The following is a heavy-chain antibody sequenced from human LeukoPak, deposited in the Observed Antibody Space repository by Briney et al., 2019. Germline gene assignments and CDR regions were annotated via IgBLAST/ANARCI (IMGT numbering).Heavy chain of an antibody. Sequence: GGSLRLSCAASGFTVSSNYMSWVRQAPGKGLEWVSVIYSCGSTYYADSVKGRFTISRDNSKNTLYLQMKSLGAEDTAVYYCARGDCSGGSCYPRGCAFDIWGQGTMVTVSS. V-gene: IGHV3-66*03. CDR3: ARGDCSGGSCYPRGCAFDI. CDR1: GFTVSSNY. J-gene: IGHJ3*02. D-gene: IGHD2-15*01. CDR2: IYSCGST.